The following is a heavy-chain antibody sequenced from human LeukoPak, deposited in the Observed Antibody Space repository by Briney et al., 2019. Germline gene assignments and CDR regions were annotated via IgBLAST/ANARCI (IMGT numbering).Heavy chain of an antibody. J-gene: IGHJ5*02. V-gene: IGHV4-31*03. CDR1: GGSISSGGNY. CDR3: ARDRWFDP. Sequence: KTSQTLSLTCTVSGGSISSGGNYWSWIRQHPGKGLEWIGYIYYSGSTYYNPSLKSRVTISLDTSKNQFSPKLTSVTAADTAVYYCARDRWFDPWGQGTLVTVSS. CDR2: IYYSGST.